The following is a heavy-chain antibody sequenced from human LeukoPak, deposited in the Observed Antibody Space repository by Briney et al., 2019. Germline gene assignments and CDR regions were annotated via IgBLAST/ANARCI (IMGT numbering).Heavy chain of an antibody. J-gene: IGHJ4*02. CDR1: GGSTSSGDYY. CDR3: ARALRFDSSGFDY. CDR2: IYYSGGT. Sequence: TLSLTCTVSGGSTSSGDYYWTWIRQPPGKGLEWVVYIYYSGGTYYNPSLTSRLTISLDTSKNQFSLQLGSVTAADTAVYYCARALRFDSSGFDYWGQGTLVTVSS. V-gene: IGHV4-30-4*01. D-gene: IGHD3-22*01.